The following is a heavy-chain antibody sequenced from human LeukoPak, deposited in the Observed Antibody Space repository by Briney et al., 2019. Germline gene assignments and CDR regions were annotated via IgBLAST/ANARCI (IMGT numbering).Heavy chain of an antibody. D-gene: IGHD3-3*01. CDR1: GGSISSGDYY. V-gene: IGHV4-30-4*08. J-gene: IGHJ5*02. CDR2: IYYSGST. CDR3: ARGLGIFGVSWFDP. Sequence: SQTLSLTCTVSGGSISSGDYYWSWIRQPPGKGLEWIGYIYYSGSTNYNPSLKSRATISVDTSKNQFSLKLSSVTAADTAVYYCARGLGIFGVSWFDPWGQETLVTVSS.